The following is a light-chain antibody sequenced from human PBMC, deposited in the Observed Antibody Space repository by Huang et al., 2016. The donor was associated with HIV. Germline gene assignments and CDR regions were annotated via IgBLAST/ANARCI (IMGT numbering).Light chain of an antibody. V-gene: IGKV3-15*01. CDR2: GAS. CDR3: HHYSNWPPTWT. Sequence: EIVMTQSPATLSVSPGERATLSCRASQSVAKHFAWYQQKPGQAPRLLIYGASTRATGIPARFRGSGSGTEFTLTISSLQSEDFAVYYCHHYSNWPPTWTFGQGTKVEIK. CDR1: QSVAKH. J-gene: IGKJ1*01.